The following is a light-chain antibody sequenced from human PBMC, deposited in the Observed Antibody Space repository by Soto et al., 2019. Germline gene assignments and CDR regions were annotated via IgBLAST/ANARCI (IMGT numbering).Light chain of an antibody. CDR2: GAS. Sequence: EIVLTQSPGTLSLSPGERATLSCRASQSVSSSYLAWYQQKPGQAPRLLIYGASSMASGIPDRFSGSGSGTAFTLALGRLEPEDFAVYYCQQYGSSPWTFGQGTKVEIK. J-gene: IGKJ1*01. CDR1: QSVSSSY. CDR3: QQYGSSPWT. V-gene: IGKV3-20*01.